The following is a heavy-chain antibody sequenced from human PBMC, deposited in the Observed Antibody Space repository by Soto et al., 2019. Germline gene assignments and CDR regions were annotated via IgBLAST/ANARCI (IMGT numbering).Heavy chain of an antibody. CDR1: GGSIRSGDYY. CDR3: ARGDIVAAFDY. V-gene: IGHV4-30-4*01. CDR2: IYYSGST. J-gene: IGHJ4*02. Sequence: SETLSLTCTVSGGSIRSGDYYWSWIRQPPGKGLEWIGYIYYSGSTYYNPSLKSRVTISVDTSKNQFSLKLSSVTAADTAVYYCARGDIVAAFDYWGQGTLVTVSS. D-gene: IGHD5-12*01.